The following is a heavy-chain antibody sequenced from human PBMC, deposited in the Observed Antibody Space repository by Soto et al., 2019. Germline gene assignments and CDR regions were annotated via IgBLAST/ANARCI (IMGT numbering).Heavy chain of an antibody. J-gene: IGHJ6*03. CDR2: INHSGST. CDR3: ARGPLLNYDFWSSYSHYYYMDV. Sequence: QVQLQQWGAGLLKPSETLSLTCAVYGGSFSGYYWSWIRQPPGKGLEWIGEINHSGSTNYNPSLKSRVTISVDTSKNQFSLKLSSVTAADTAVYYCARGPLLNYDFWSSYSHYYYMDVWGKGTTVTVSS. D-gene: IGHD3-3*01. CDR1: GGSFSGYY. V-gene: IGHV4-34*01.